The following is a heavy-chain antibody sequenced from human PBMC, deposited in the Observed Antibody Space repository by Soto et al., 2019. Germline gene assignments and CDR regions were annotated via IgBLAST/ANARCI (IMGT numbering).Heavy chain of an antibody. Sequence: GESLKISCKGSGYSFTSYWIGWVRQMPGKGLEWMGIIYPGDSDTRYSPSFQGQVTISADKSISTAYLQWSSLKASDTAMYYCARPGYSSGWYDAFDIWGQGTMVTVSS. CDR1: GYSFTSYW. CDR2: IYPGDSDT. J-gene: IGHJ3*02. D-gene: IGHD6-19*01. V-gene: IGHV5-51*01. CDR3: ARPGYSSGWYDAFDI.